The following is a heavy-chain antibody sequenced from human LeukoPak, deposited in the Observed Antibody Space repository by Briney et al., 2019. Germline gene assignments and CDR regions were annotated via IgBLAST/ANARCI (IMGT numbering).Heavy chain of an antibody. CDR1: GFTFSTYA. CDR2: ITSSGGST. Sequence: GGSLRLSCAASGFTFSTYAMSWVRQAPGRGLEWVSTITSSGGSTYYADSVKGRFTISRDNAKNSLYLQMNSLRAEDTAVYYCARDLHIGGQGTLVTVSS. CDR3: ARDLHI. V-gene: IGHV3-23*01. J-gene: IGHJ4*02.